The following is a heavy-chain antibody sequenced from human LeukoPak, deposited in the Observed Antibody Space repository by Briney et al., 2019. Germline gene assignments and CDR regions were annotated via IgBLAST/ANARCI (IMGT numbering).Heavy chain of an antibody. J-gene: IGHJ4*02. V-gene: IGHV3-30*02. Sequence: GGSLRLSCAESGFTFSTYGMHCVCQAPGKGLEWVAFIRYDGSKTYYADSVKGRFTISRDNSKNTLYLQMNSLRAEDTAVYYCANSGHDYSNQVDYWGQGTLVTVSS. CDR1: GFTFSTYG. CDR3: ANSGHDYSNQVDY. CDR2: IRYDGSKT. D-gene: IGHD4-11*01.